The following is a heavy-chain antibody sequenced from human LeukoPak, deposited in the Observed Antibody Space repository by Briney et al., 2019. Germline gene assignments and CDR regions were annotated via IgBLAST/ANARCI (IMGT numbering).Heavy chain of an antibody. Sequence: SQTLSLTCTVSGGSISSGSYYWSWIRQPAGKGLEWIGRIYTSGSTNYNPSLKRRVTISVDTSKNQFSLKLSSVTAADTAVYYCARAGSYYYDSSGYYRWGQGTLVTVSS. D-gene: IGHD3-22*01. V-gene: IGHV4-61*02. CDR2: IYTSGST. CDR1: GGSISSGSYY. CDR3: ARAGSYYYDSSGYYR. J-gene: IGHJ5*02.